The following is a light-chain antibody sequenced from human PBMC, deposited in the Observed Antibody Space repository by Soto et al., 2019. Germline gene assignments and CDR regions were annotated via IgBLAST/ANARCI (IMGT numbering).Light chain of an antibody. V-gene: IGLV2-14*01. Sequence: QSALTQPPSASGSPGQSVTISCTGTSSDVGGYNYVSWYQQHPGKAPKLIIYEVTNRPSGVSDRFSGSKSGNTASLTISGLQAEDEADYHCSSYIRSSSSWVFGGGTKLTVL. CDR2: EVT. CDR1: SSDVGGYNY. CDR3: SSYIRSSSSWV. J-gene: IGLJ3*02.